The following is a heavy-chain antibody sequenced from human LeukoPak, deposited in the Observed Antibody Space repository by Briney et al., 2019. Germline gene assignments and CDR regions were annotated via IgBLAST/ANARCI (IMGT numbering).Heavy chain of an antibody. Sequence: GGSLRLSCAASGFTFTNYAMTWVRQSPGKGLEWVSTITGSGDSTYYADSVKGRFAVSRDNSKKTLYLQMNSLRAEDTAIYYCAKNLPRGASDYWGQGTLVTVSS. CDR3: AKNLPRGASDY. V-gene: IGHV3-23*01. D-gene: IGHD1-26*01. J-gene: IGHJ4*02. CDR2: ITGSGDST. CDR1: GFTFTNYA.